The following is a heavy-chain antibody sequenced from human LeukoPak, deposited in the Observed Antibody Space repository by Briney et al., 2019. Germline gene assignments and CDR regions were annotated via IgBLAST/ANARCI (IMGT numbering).Heavy chain of an antibody. D-gene: IGHD3-22*01. CDR2: ISAYNGNT. J-gene: IGHJ4*02. Sequence: ASVKVSCKASGYTFINYVISWVRQAPGQGLEWLGWISAYNGNTHYAQKLQGRVTLTTDTSTSTAYMEVRSLRSDDTAVYFCARVIPDYYDSSGYPLFFDYWGQGTLVTVSS. V-gene: IGHV1-18*01. CDR1: GYTFINYV. CDR3: ARVIPDYYDSSGYPLFFDY.